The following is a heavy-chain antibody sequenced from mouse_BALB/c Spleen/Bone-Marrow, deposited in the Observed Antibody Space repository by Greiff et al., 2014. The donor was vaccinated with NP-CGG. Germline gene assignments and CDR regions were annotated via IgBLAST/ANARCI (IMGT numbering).Heavy chain of an antibody. J-gene: IGHJ4*01. V-gene: IGHV1S56*01. Sequence: LVESGPELVKPGTSVRISCKASGYTFTSYYIHWVKQRPGQGLEWIGWIYPGNVNTKYNERFKGKATLTTDKSSSTAYMQLSSLTSEDSAVYFCARGGGNYPYAMDYWGQGTSATVSS. CDR1: GYTFTSYY. CDR3: ARGGGNYPYAMDY. D-gene: IGHD2-1*01. CDR2: IYPGNVNT.